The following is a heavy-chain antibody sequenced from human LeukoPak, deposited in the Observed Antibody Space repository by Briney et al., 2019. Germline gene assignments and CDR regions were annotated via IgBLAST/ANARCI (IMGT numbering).Heavy chain of an antibody. J-gene: IGHJ4*02. CDR3: VRDVIHSYFDI. D-gene: IGHD2-21*01. V-gene: IGHV3-69-1*02. CDR2: ITGSGSI. Sequence: GGSWRLPCAASGFTFTSHSLDWVRQAPGKGLEWVSSITGSGSIQYADSVKGRFTISRDNAKNSLYLQMDGLRAEDTAVYYCVRDVIHSYFDIWGQGVLVTVSS. CDR1: GFTFTSHS.